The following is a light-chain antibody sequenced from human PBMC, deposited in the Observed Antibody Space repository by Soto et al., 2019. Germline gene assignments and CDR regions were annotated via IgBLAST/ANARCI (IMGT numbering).Light chain of an antibody. CDR3: QQYNKRPQT. CDR2: AAS. Sequence: DIQLTQSPSFLSASVGDRVTITCRASQGISSYLGWYQQKPGKAPKLLIYAASTLESGVPSRFSGSGSGTEFTLTISSLQPEDFATYYCQQYNKRPQTFGQGTKVEIK. V-gene: IGKV1-9*01. J-gene: IGKJ1*01. CDR1: QGISSY.